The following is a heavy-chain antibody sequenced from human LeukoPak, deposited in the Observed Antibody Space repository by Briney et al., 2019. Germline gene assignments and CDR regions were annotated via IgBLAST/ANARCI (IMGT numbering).Heavy chain of an antibody. CDR2: IYSDGST. J-gene: IGHJ3*02. V-gene: IGHV3-66*01. CDR1: GFTVSSNY. CDR3: ARSLISPSNAFDI. D-gene: IGHD3-10*01. Sequence: GGSLRLSCAASGFTVSSNYMSWVRQAPGKGLEWVSIIYSDGSTYYADSVKGRFTISRDNSKNTLYLQMNSLRAEDTAVYYCARSLISPSNAFDIWGQGTMVTVSS.